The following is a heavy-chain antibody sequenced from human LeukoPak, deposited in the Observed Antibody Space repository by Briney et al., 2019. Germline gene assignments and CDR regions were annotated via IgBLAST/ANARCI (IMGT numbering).Heavy chain of an antibody. Sequence: GGSLRLSCAASGFTVSSNYMSWVRQAPGKGLEWVSAISGSGGSTYYADSAKGRFTISRDNSKNTLYLQMNSLRAEDTVVYYCAKVVDGSGSFWGQGTMVTVSS. CDR3: AKVVDGSGSF. CDR2: ISGSGGST. D-gene: IGHD1-26*01. J-gene: IGHJ3*01. CDR1: GFTVSSNY. V-gene: IGHV3-23*01.